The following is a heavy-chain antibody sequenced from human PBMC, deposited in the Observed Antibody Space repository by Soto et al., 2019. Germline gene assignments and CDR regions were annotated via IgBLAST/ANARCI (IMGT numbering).Heavy chain of an antibody. CDR2: TYYSGST. CDR3: ARDYGSIGYY. V-gene: IGHV4-59*04. D-gene: IGHD3-22*01. CDR1: GGSISSYY. Sequence: SETLSLTCTVSGGSISSYYWSWIRQPPGKGLEWIGYTYYSGSTYYNPSLKSRVTISVDTSKNQFSLKLSSVTAADTAVYYCARDYGSIGYYSGQRSLDTVSS. J-gene: IGHJ4*02.